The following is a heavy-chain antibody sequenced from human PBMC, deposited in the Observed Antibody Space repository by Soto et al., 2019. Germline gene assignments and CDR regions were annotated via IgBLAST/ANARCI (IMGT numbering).Heavy chain of an antibody. V-gene: IGHV4-59*01. CDR3: ARRYGYSFDF. CDR1: GGSISSYY. J-gene: IGHJ4*02. CDR2: IYYSGST. D-gene: IGHD5-18*01. Sequence: QVQLQESGPGLVKPSETLSLTCTVPGGSISSYYWSWIRQAPGKGLKWIGYIYYSGSTNYNPSLKSRVTISVDTSKNQFSLKLSSVTAADTAVYYCARRYGYSFDFWGQGTLVTSSS.